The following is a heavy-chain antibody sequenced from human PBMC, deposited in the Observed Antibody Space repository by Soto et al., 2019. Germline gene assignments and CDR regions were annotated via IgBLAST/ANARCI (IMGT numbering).Heavy chain of an antibody. CDR1: GGTFSSYA. D-gene: IGHD2-15*01. CDR2: IIPIFGTA. CDR3: DRRGGFSSKDIVVVVVANRRYYYGIDV. J-gene: IGHJ6*02. V-gene: IGHV1-69*01. Sequence: QVQLVQSGAEVKKPGSSVKVSCKASGGTFSSYAISWVRQAPGQGLEWMGGIIPIFGTANYAQKFQVRVTITADESSCRAYRASSSLKSEDRAVYYCDRRGGFSSKDIVVVVVANRRYYYGIDVWGQGTTVTVSS.